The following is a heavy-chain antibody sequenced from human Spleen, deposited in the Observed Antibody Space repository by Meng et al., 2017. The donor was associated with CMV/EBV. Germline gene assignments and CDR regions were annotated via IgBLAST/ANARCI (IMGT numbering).Heavy chain of an antibody. V-gene: IGHV3-30-3*01. D-gene: IGHD6-13*01. Sequence: GESLKISCAASGFTFSLYGMHWVRQAPGKGLEWVALISYDGTNKKYADSVKGRFTISRDNSKKTLYLQMNSLRAEDTAVYYCPRDIEKIAADAFDIWGQGSMVTVS. J-gene: IGHJ3*02. CDR3: PRDIEKIAADAFDI. CDR1: GFTFSLYG. CDR2: ISYDGTNK.